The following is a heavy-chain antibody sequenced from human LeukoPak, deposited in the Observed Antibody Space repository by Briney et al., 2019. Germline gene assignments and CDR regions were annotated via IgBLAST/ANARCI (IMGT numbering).Heavy chain of an antibody. Sequence: PSETLSLTCTVSGGPISSGDYYWSWIRQPPGKGLEWIGYIYYSGSTYYNPSLKSRVTISVDTSKNQFSLKLSSVTAADTAVYYCARAQGIAAAGRIDYWGQGTLVTVSS. CDR1: GGPISSGDYY. CDR2: IYYSGST. V-gene: IGHV4-30-4*08. CDR3: ARAQGIAAAGRIDY. D-gene: IGHD6-13*01. J-gene: IGHJ4*02.